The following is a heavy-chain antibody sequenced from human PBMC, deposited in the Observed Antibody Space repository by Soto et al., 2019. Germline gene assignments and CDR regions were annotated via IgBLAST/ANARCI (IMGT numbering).Heavy chain of an antibody. CDR2: ISSSSSYI. CDR3: ARGRGAAGTDSVQYYGMDV. J-gene: IGHJ6*02. V-gene: IGHV3-21*01. CDR1: GFTSSSYS. Sequence: EVQLVESGGGLVKPGGSLRLSCAASGFTSSSYSMNWGRQAPGKGLEWVSAISSSSSYIYYAVSVEGRFTISRDNAKNSLYLQMNSLRAEDTAVYYCARGRGAAGTDSVQYYGMDVWGQGTTVTVSS. D-gene: IGHD6-13*01.